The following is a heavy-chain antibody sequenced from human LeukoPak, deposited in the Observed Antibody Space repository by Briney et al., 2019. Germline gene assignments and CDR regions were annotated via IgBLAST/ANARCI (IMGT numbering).Heavy chain of an antibody. V-gene: IGHV1-2*02. CDR3: ARGTYSSSSSFDY. CDR1: GYTFTSYG. CDR2: INPNSGGT. D-gene: IGHD6-6*01. Sequence: ASVKVSCKASGYTFTSYGISWVRQAPGQGLEWMGWINPNSGGTNYAQKFQGRVTMTRDTSISTAYMELSRLRSDDTAVYYCARGTYSSSSSFDYWGQGTLVTVSS. J-gene: IGHJ4*02.